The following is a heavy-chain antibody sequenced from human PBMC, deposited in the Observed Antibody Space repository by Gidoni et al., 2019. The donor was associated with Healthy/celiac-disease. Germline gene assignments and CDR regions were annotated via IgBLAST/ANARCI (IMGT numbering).Heavy chain of an antibody. J-gene: IGHJ4*02. V-gene: IGHV3-9*01. CDR2: ISWNSGSI. CDR1: GFTFDDYA. Sequence: AALGFTFDDYAMHWFRQAPGKCLEWFSGISWNSGSIGYADSVKGRFTISRDNDKNSLYLQMNSLRAEDTALYYCAKARESRFDYWGQGTLVTVSS. CDR3: AKARESRFDY. D-gene: IGHD3-10*01.